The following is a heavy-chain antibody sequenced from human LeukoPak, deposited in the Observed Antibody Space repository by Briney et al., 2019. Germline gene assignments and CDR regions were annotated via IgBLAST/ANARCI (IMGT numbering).Heavy chain of an antibody. J-gene: IGHJ4*02. Sequence: SGTLSLTCAVSGGSVSSSNWWSWVRQPPGKGQECIGEIYHTGSTNYNPSLKSRVTMSIDKSNNQFSLKLNSVTAADTAMYYCARGGNGYPFDYWGQGTQVTVSS. V-gene: IGHV4-4*02. CDR3: ARGGNGYPFDY. D-gene: IGHD5-24*01. CDR2: IYHTGST. CDR1: GGSVSSSNW.